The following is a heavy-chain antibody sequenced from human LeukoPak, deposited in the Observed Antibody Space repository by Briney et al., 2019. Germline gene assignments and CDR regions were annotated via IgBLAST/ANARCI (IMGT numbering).Heavy chain of an antibody. D-gene: IGHD3-3*01. J-gene: IGHJ4*02. CDR3: VKRFLESIVSEQ. CDR2: ISPDGAYI. V-gene: IGHV3-23*01. CDR1: GFTFRSTV. Sequence: PGGSVRLSCAASGFTFRSTVMTWVRQAPGEGLQWVSTISPDGAYIYYADSLRGRFTMSRDNSKNTLYLQMTSLRVEDTAIYYCVKRFLESIVSEQWGQGTLVTVSS.